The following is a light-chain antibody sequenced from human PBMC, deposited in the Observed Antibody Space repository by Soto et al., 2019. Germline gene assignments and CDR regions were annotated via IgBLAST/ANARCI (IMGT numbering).Light chain of an antibody. V-gene: IGKV1-12*01. CDR3: QQGDSFPIT. Sequence: DIQMTQSPSSVSASVGDRVTITCRASQNIGNWLAWYQQKPGTVPNLLIYAASSLQSGVPSRFSGSGIGTEFTLTITSLQPEDFGTYYCQQGDSFPITFGQGTRLEIK. CDR1: QNIGNW. CDR2: AAS. J-gene: IGKJ5*01.